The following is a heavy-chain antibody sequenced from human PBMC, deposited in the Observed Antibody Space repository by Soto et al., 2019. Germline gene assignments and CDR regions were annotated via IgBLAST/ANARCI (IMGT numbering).Heavy chain of an antibody. CDR1: GGSINSSSYF. CDR2: IYYSGST. D-gene: IGHD6-19*01. J-gene: IGHJ5*02. Sequence: SETLSLTCSVSGGSINSSSYFWDWVRQPPGKGLEWIGSIYYSGSTYYNPSLRSRVTISVDTSKNQFSLKLSSVTAADTAVFYCARHYSSGSRNWFDPWGQGTRVNV. CDR3: ARHYSSGSRNWFDP. V-gene: IGHV4-39*01.